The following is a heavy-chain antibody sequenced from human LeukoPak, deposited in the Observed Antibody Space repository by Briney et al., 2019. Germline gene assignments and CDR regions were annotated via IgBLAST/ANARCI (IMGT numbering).Heavy chain of an antibody. CDR3: GRGPFYYDID. J-gene: IGHJ1*01. V-gene: IGHV1-18*01. Sequence: GASVKVSCKTSGYLVTTYGISWVRQAPGQGLEWMGWISGYSGKTNYAQKLQDRVTMTTDTSTSTAYMELRSLRSDDTAVYYCGRGPFYYDIDWGQETLITVSS. CDR2: ISGYSGKT. CDR1: GYLVTTYG. D-gene: IGHD3-22*01.